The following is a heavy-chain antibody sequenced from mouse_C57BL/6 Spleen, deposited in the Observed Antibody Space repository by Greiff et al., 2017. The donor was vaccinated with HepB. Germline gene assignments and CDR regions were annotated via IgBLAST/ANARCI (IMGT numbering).Heavy chain of an antibody. V-gene: IGHV1-69*01. Sequence: KQSRKASGYTFTSYWMHWVKQRPGQGLEWIGEIDPSDSYTNYNQKFKGKSTLTVDKSSSTAYMQLSSLTSEDSAVYYCARPHYYGSRYYFDYWGQGTTLTVSS. CDR3: ARPHYYGSRYYFDY. J-gene: IGHJ2*01. CDR2: IDPSDSYT. CDR1: GYTFTSYW. D-gene: IGHD1-1*01.